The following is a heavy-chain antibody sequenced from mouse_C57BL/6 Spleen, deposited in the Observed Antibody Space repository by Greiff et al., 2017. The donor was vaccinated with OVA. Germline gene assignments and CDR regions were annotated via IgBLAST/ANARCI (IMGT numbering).Heavy chain of an antibody. CDR1: GYTFTDYY. J-gene: IGHJ3*01. CDR3: ASGDYGTD. D-gene: IGHD1-1*01. Sequence: VQLQQSGAELVKPGASVKLSCTASGYTFTDYYMHWVKQRPEQGLEWIGRIDPEAGDTKYDPKFQGKATITADKSSNTAYLQLSSLTSEDAAVCDCASGDYGTDWGKGTLVTVSA. CDR2: IDPEAGDT. V-gene: IGHV14-2*01.